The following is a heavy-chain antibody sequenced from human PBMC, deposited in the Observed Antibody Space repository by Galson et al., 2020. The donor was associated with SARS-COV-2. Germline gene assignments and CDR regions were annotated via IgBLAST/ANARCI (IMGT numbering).Heavy chain of an antibody. CDR2: IYYSGST. CDR1: GVSISSSSYY. D-gene: IGHD5-12*01. Sequence: SETLSLTCTVSGVSISSSSYYWGWIRQPPGKGLEWIGSIYYSGSTYYNPSLKSPVTISVDTSKNQFSLKLSSVTAADTAVYYCARRFEGSGYDFGYYFDYWGQGTLVTVSS. CDR3: ARRFEGSGYDFGYYFDY. J-gene: IGHJ4*02. V-gene: IGHV4-39*01.